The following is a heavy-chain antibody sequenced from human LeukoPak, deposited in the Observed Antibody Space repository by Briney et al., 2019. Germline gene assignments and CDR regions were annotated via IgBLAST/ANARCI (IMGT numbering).Heavy chain of an antibody. CDR3: AKVSITMVRGVINWFDP. CDR2: ISGSGGST. V-gene: IGHV3-23*01. D-gene: IGHD3-10*01. J-gene: IGHJ5*02. CDR1: GFTFSSYA. Sequence: GGSLRLSCAASGFTFSSYAMSCVRQAPGKGLEWVSAISGSGGSTYYADSVKGRFTISRDNSKNTLYLQMNSLRAEDTAVYYCAKVSITMVRGVINWFDPWGQGTLVTVSS.